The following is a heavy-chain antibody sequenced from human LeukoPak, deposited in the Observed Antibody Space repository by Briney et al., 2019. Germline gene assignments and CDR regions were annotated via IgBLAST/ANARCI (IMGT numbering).Heavy chain of an antibody. D-gene: IGHD6-6*01. V-gene: IGHV3-23*01. CDR2: ISGAGSNT. Sequence: GGSLRLSCAVSGFTFSLHAMTWVRQAPGKGLEWVSGISGAGSNTYYAGSVKGRFTISRDNSRNTLYLQMNSLRAEDTAVYYCSKGLLEFSRSSGYYYYGMDVWGQGTTVTVSS. J-gene: IGHJ6*02. CDR3: SKGLLEFSRSSGYYYYGMDV. CDR1: GFTFSLHA.